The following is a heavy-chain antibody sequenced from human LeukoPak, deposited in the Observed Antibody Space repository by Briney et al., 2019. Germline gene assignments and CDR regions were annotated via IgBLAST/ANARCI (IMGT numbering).Heavy chain of an antibody. V-gene: IGHV1-8*01. J-gene: IGHJ2*01. CDR2: MNPNSGHT. Sequence: GASVKVSCKASGYTFTSFDINWVRQATGQGLEWMGWMNPNSGHTGYAQKFQGRVTMTRNTSISTAYMELSSLRSEDTAVYHCARATVTTKNWYFDLWGRGTLVTVSS. CDR1: GYTFTSFD. D-gene: IGHD4-17*01. CDR3: ARATVTTKNWYFDL.